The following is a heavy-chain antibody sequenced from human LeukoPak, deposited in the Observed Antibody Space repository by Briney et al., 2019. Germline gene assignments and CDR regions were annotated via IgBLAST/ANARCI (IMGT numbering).Heavy chain of an antibody. Sequence: PGGSLRLSCAASRFTLSNYWMSWVRQAPGKGLEWVANIKLDGSETYYVDSVKGRFTISRDNAKNSLSLQMNSLRAEDTAVYYCARQRGSGCLDYWGQGTLVTVSP. CDR2: IKLDGSET. V-gene: IGHV3-7*01. CDR1: RFTLSNYW. D-gene: IGHD6-19*01. CDR3: ARQRGSGCLDY. J-gene: IGHJ4*02.